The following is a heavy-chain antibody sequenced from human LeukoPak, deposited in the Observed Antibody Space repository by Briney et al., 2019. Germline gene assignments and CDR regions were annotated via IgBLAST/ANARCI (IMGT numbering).Heavy chain of an antibody. CDR1: GGSISNYF. V-gene: IGHV4-4*07. D-gene: IGHD3-22*01. Sequence: SETLSLTCSVSGGSISNYFWTWIRQPAGKGLEWIGRIFTSGSADYNPSLQSRVTISVDTSKNQFSLKVNSLTAADTAVYYCAREARVYDGSGYYYDWWGQGTLVTVTS. CDR3: AREARVYDGSGYYYDW. CDR2: IFTSGSA. J-gene: IGHJ4*02.